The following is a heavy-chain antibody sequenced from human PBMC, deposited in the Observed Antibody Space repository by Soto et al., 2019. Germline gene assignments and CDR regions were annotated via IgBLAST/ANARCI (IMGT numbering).Heavy chain of an antibody. CDR3: ARTEPYDSSGYLDY. Sequence: QVQLVESGGGVVQPGRSLRLSCAAYGFTFSTYAMHWVRQAPGKGLEWVAVISYEGCNKYYADSVKGRFTISRDNSKNTLYLQMNSLRAEDTSVYYCARTEPYDSSGYLDYWGQGTLVTVSS. CDR1: GFTFSTYA. V-gene: IGHV3-30-3*01. CDR2: ISYEGCNK. J-gene: IGHJ4*02. D-gene: IGHD3-22*01.